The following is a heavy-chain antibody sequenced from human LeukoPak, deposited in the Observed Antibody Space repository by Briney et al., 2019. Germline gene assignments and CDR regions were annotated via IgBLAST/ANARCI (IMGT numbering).Heavy chain of an antibody. V-gene: IGHV3-23*01. D-gene: IGHD6-19*01. Sequence: PGGSLRLSCAASGFTFSSYAMSWVRQAPGKGLEWVSTISGSGGSTYYADSVKGRFTISRDNSKNTLYVQMNSLRAEDTAVYYCARDPSSGWYLKGWFDPWGQGTLVTVSS. CDR3: ARDPSSGWYLKGWFDP. CDR2: ISGSGGST. J-gene: IGHJ5*02. CDR1: GFTFSSYA.